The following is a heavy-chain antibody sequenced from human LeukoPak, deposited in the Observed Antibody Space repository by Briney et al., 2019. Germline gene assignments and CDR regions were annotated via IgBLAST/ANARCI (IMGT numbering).Heavy chain of an antibody. CDR1: GFTVSSSY. CDR2: IYGGGST. J-gene: IGHJ4*02. V-gene: IGHV3-53*01. D-gene: IGHD5-24*01. Sequence: GGSLRLSCAASGFTVSSSYMNWVRQAPGKGLEWVSLIYGGGSTYYADSVKGRFTISRDNSKNTLYLQMNSLRAEDTAVYYCASRDGYNYGPFDYWGQGTLVTVSS. CDR3: ASRDGYNYGPFDY.